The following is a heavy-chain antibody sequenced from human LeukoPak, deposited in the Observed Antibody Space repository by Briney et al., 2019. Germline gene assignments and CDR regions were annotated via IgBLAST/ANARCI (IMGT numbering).Heavy chain of an antibody. J-gene: IGHJ4*02. CDR2: IWYDGSNK. D-gene: IGHD6-19*01. V-gene: IGHV3-33*01. CDR3: ARDSTVAGTFD. CDR1: GFTFSSYS. Sequence: GRSLRLSCAASGFTFSSYSMHWVRQAPGKGLEWVAVIWYDGSNKYYADSVKGRFTISRDNSKNTLYLQMNSLRAEDTAVYYCARDSTVAGTFDWGQGTLVTVSS.